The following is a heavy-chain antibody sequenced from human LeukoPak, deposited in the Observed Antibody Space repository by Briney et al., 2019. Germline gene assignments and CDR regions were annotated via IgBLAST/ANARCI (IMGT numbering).Heavy chain of an antibody. Sequence: SETLSLTCTVSGGSISSSSYYWGWIRQPPGKGLEWIGSIYYSGSTYYNPSLKRRVTISVDTSKNQFSLKLSSVTAADTAVYYCARERGGYSYGGAFDIWGQGTMVTVSS. CDR2: IYYSGST. J-gene: IGHJ3*02. V-gene: IGHV4-39*07. CDR1: GGSISSSSYY. D-gene: IGHD5-18*01. CDR3: ARERGGYSYGGAFDI.